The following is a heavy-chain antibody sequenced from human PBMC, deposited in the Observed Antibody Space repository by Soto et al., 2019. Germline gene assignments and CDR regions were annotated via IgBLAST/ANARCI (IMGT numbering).Heavy chain of an antibody. J-gene: IGHJ4*02. D-gene: IGHD1-26*01. V-gene: IGHV4-59*11. CDR1: GGSIISHY. CDR3: ARGTSGSHWPFDY. CDR2: IYSSGST. Sequence: SETLSLTCTVSGGSIISHYWSFSRQPPGKGLEWIVYIYSSGSTDYNPSLKNRLTISVDTSKNQFSLRLSSVTAADTAVYYCARGTSGSHWPFDYWGQGTLVTVSS.